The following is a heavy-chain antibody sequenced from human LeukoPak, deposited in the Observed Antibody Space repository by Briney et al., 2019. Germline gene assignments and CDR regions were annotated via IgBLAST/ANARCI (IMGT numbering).Heavy chain of an antibody. J-gene: IGHJ4*02. CDR3: ATWFLSSGYYFHY. Sequence: ASVKVSCKVSGYTLTELSMHWVRQAPGEGLEWMGGFDPEDGETIYAQKFQGRVTMTEDTSTDTAYMELSSLRSEDTAVYYCATWFLSSGYYFHYWGQGTLVTVSS. CDR1: GYTLTELS. V-gene: IGHV1-24*01. D-gene: IGHD3-22*01. CDR2: FDPEDGET.